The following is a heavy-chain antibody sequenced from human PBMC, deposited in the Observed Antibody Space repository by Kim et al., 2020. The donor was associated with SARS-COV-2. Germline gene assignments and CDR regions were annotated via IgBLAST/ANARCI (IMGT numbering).Heavy chain of an antibody. J-gene: IGHJ4*02. D-gene: IGHD3-10*01. CDR2: IFTSGST. Sequence: SETLSLTCIVSGDSNSGYYLSWIRQPAGKGLEWIGRIFTSGSTHYHPSLKSRVTMSVDTSKNLFSLKLSFVTAADTAVYYCARGGGYGSGFDYWGQGTLVTVSS. CDR3: ARGGGYGSGFDY. V-gene: IGHV4-4*07. CDR1: GDSNSGYY.